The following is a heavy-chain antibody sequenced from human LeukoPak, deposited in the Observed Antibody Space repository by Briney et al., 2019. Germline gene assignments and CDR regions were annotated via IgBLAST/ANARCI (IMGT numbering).Heavy chain of an antibody. CDR1: GFTFSSYW. CDR2: IKQGGSEK. Sequence: GGSLRLSCAASGFTFSSYWMSWVRQAPGKGLEWVANIKQGGSEKHYVDSVKGRFTISRDDARNSLSLQMNSLRAEDTAVYYCAREGGEGGGLDYWGQGTLVTVSS. J-gene: IGHJ4*02. V-gene: IGHV3-7*01. D-gene: IGHD3-16*01. CDR3: AREGGEGGGLDY.